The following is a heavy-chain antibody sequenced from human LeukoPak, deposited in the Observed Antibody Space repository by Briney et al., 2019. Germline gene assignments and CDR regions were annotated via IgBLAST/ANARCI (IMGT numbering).Heavy chain of an antibody. CDR2: ISYDGSNQ. Sequence: GGSLRLSCTASGFTFSRYAMHWVRQAPGKGLEWVAVISYDGSNQYYADSVKGRFTISRDNPKNTLYLEMNSLRADDTAVYYCARDGQNVDTAMVPDYWGQGTLVTVSS. D-gene: IGHD5-18*01. V-gene: IGHV3-30-3*01. CDR1: GFTFSRYA. J-gene: IGHJ4*02. CDR3: ARDGQNVDTAMVPDY.